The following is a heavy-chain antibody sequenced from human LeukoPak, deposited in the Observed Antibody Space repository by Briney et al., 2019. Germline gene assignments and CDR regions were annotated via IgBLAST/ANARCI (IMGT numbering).Heavy chain of an antibody. CDR3: ALGGVGSSWPFDY. V-gene: IGHV1-3*01. CDR1: GYTFTSYA. D-gene: IGHD6-13*01. Sequence: GASVKVSCKASGYTFTSYAMHWVRQAPRQRLEWMGWINAGNGNTKYSQKFQGRVTITRDTSASTAYMELSSLRSEDTAVYYCALGGVGSSWPFDYWGQGTLVTVSS. J-gene: IGHJ4*02. CDR2: INAGNGNT.